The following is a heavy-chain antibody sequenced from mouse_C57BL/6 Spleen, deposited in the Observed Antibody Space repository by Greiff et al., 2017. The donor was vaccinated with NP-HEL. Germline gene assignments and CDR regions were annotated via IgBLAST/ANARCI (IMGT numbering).Heavy chain of an antibody. Sequence: QVHVKQPGAELVKPGASVKLSCKASGYTFTSYWMHWVKQRPGRGLEWIGRIDPNSGGTKYNEKFKSKATLTVDKPSSTAYMQLSSLTSEDSAVYYCARPSNWDGAYYAMDYWGQGTSVTVSS. V-gene: IGHV1-72*01. CDR1: GYTFTSYW. J-gene: IGHJ4*01. CDR2: IDPNSGGT. D-gene: IGHD4-1*01. CDR3: ARPSNWDGAYYAMDY.